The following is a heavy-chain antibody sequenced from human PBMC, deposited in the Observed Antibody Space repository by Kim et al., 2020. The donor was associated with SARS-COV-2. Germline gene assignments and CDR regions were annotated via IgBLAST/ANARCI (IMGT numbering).Heavy chain of an antibody. CDR2: INAGNGNT. J-gene: IGHJ6*02. CDR1: GYTFTSYA. D-gene: IGHD2-2*01. Sequence: ASVKVSCKASGYTFTSYAMHWVRQAPGQRLEWMGWINAGNGNTKYSQKFQGRVTITRDTSASTAYMELSSLRSEDTAVYYCASQIVVVPAATANYYYYGMDVWGQGTTVTVSS. V-gene: IGHV1-3*01. CDR3: ASQIVVVPAATANYYYYGMDV.